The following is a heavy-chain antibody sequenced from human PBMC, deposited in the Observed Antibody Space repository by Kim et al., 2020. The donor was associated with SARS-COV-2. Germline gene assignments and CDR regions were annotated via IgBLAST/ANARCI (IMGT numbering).Heavy chain of an antibody. CDR3: ARDGAGWELGSYYYGMDV. CDR1: GYTFTSYG. J-gene: IGHJ6*02. V-gene: IGHV1-18*01. Sequence: ASVKVSCKASGYTFTSYGISWVRQAPGQGLEWMGWISAYNGNTNYAQKLQGRVTMTTDTSTSTAYMELRSLRSDDTAVYYCARDGAGWELGSYYYGMDVWGQGTTVTVSS. CDR2: ISAYNGNT. D-gene: IGHD1-26*01.